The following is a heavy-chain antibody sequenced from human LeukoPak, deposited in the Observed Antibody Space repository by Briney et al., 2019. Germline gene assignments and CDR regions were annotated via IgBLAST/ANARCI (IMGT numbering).Heavy chain of an antibody. V-gene: IGHV1-2*02. J-gene: IGHJ3*02. Sequence: ASVKVSCKASGYTFTGYYMHWVRQAPGQRLEWMGWINPNSGGTNYAQKFQGRVTMTRDTSISTAYMELSRLRSDDTAVYYCARTRNVGFGMMGAFDIWGQGTMVTVSS. CDR2: INPNSGGT. D-gene: IGHD1-1*01. CDR3: ARTRNVGFGMMGAFDI. CDR1: GYTFTGYY.